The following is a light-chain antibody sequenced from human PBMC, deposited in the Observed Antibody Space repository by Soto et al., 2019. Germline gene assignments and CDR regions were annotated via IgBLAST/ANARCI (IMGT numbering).Light chain of an antibody. V-gene: IGLV2-11*01. Sequence: QSVLTQPRSVSGSPGQSVTISCTGTSSDVAIYNYVSWYQHHPGKAPKPMIYDVSKRPSGVPDRFSGSKSDNTASLTISGLQAEDEADYYCCSYVGSYVLFGGGTQLT. J-gene: IGLJ2*01. CDR1: SSDVAIYNY. CDR2: DVS. CDR3: CSYVGSYVL.